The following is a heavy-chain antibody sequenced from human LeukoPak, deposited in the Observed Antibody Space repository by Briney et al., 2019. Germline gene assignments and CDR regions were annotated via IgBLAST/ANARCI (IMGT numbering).Heavy chain of an antibody. Sequence: GGSLRLSCAASGLTFSSYGMHWVRQAPGKGLEWVAVIWYDGSNKYYADSVKGRFTISRDNSKNTLYLQMNSLRAEDTAVYYCAKEAGDSSGYQGYYFDYWGQGTLVTVSS. CDR2: IWYDGSNK. D-gene: IGHD3-22*01. CDR1: GLTFSSYG. CDR3: AKEAGDSSGYQGYYFDY. J-gene: IGHJ4*02. V-gene: IGHV3-33*06.